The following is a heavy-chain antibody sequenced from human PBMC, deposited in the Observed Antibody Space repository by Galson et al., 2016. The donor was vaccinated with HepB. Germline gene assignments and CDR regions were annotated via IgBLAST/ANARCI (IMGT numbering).Heavy chain of an antibody. D-gene: IGHD1-26*01. CDR1: GFTFSNYW. CDR3: ARREAGRGFYYYYFGMDI. CDR2: INFDGSST. J-gene: IGHJ6*02. Sequence: SPRLSCAASGFTFSNYWMVWVRQAPGKGLVWVSHINFDGSSTNYADSVKGRFTISRDTAKHTLYLQINSLRAEDTAFYYCARREAGRGFYYYYFGMDIWGQGTTVTVSS. V-gene: IGHV3-74*01.